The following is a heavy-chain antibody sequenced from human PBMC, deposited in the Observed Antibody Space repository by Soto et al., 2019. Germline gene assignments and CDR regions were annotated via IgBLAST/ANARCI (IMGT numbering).Heavy chain of an antibody. J-gene: IGHJ5*02. CDR2: ISGSGGST. Sequence: GGSLRLSCAASGFTFSSYAMSWVRQAPGKGLEWVSAISGSGGSTYYADSVRGRFTISRDNSKNTLYLQMNSLRAEDTAVYYCAKTYANYYGSGSRSQHNWFDPWGQGTLVTVSS. CDR3: AKTYANYYGSGSRSQHNWFDP. CDR1: GFTFSSYA. D-gene: IGHD3-10*01. V-gene: IGHV3-23*01.